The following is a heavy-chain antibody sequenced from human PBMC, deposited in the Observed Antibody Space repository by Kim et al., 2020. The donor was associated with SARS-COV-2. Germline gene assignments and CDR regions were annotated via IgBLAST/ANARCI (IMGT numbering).Heavy chain of an antibody. V-gene: IGHV4-34*01. Sequence: SETLSLTCAVYGGSFSGYYWSWIRQPPGKGLEWIGEINHSGSTNYNPSLKSRVTISVDTSKNQFSLKLSSVTAADTAVYYCARGKVVVVPAASKYNWNYLPTFDYWGQGTLVTVSS. D-gene: IGHD2-2*01. J-gene: IGHJ4*02. CDR2: INHSGST. CDR3: ARGKVVVVPAASKYNWNYLPTFDY. CDR1: GGSFSGYY.